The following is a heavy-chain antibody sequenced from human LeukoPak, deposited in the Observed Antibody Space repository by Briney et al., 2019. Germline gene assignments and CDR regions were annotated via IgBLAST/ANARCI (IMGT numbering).Heavy chain of an antibody. J-gene: IGHJ3*02. CDR1: GFTFSSYG. CDR3: AKENKDAFDI. CDR2: ISYDGSNK. V-gene: IGHV3-30*18. Sequence: EGSLRLSCAASGFTFSSYGMHWVRQASGKGLEWVAVISYDGSNKYYADSAKGRFTISRDNSKNTLYLQMNSLRAEDTAVYYCAKENKDAFDIWGQGTMVTVSS. D-gene: IGHD1/OR15-1a*01.